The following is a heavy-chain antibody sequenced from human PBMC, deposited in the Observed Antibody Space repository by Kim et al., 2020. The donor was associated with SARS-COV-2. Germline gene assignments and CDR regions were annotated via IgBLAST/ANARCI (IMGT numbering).Heavy chain of an antibody. CDR3: AKTLRDCSSTSCYVAELFGFQH. CDR1: GFIFSNFA. CDR2: IYSDGSSA. D-gene: IGHD2-2*01. V-gene: IGHV3-23*03. J-gene: IGHJ1*01. Sequence: GGSLRLSCAASGFIFSNFAMTWVRQAPGKGLEWVSLIYSDGSSAYLVDSVKGRFTISRDNSKNTLYLQMNSLRAEDTAVYHCAKTLRDCSSTSCYVAELFGFQHWGQGTLVIVSS.